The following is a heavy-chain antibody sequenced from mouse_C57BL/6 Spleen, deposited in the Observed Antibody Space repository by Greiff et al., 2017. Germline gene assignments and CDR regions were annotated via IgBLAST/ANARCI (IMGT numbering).Heavy chain of an antibody. CDR3: ARDGGYDYDGSSWFAY. CDR2: ISDGGSYT. V-gene: IGHV5-4*01. D-gene: IGHD2-4*01. Sequence: EVHLVESGGGLVKPGGSLKLSCAASGFTFSSYAMSWVRQTPEKRLEWVATISDGGSYTYYPDNVKGRFTISRDNAKNNLYLQMSHLKSEDTAMYYCARDGGYDYDGSSWFAYWGQGTLVTVSA. CDR1: GFTFSSYA. J-gene: IGHJ3*01.